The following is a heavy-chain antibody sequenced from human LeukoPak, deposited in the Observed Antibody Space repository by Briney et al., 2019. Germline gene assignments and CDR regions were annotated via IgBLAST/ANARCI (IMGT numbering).Heavy chain of an antibody. Sequence: SETLSLTRIVSGGSISSSSYYWGWIRQPPGNGMELIGEINHSGSTNYNPSHNRRVIISVDTSKNQFSLKLSFVTAAATAVYYWARIWYSRGRFDYWGQGTLVTVSS. V-gene: IGHV4-39*07. CDR2: INHSGST. J-gene: IGHJ4*02. CDR1: GGSISSSSYY. D-gene: IGHD6-13*01. CDR3: ARIWYSRGRFDY.